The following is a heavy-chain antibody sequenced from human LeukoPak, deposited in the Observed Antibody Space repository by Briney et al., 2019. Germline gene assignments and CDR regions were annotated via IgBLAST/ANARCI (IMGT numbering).Heavy chain of an antibody. CDR3: ARPRSLAAPSSWFDP. J-gene: IGHJ5*02. CDR2: IYYSGNT. D-gene: IGHD2-15*01. CDR1: GDSLNTYY. Sequence: PSETLSLTCTVSGDSLNTYYWTWIRQTPGKGLEWIGSIYYSGNTYYNSSLESRVTISVDTSDKHFSLELTSVTAADTAVYYCARPRSLAAPSSWFDPWGQGTLVIVSS. V-gene: IGHV4-39*01.